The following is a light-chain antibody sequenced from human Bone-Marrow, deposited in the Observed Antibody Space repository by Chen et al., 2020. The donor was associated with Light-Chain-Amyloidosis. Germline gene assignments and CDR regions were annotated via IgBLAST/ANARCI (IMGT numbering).Light chain of an antibody. J-gene: IGLJ3*02. V-gene: IGLV3-21*02. Sequence: SYVLTQPSSVSVAPGQTATIACGGNNIGSTSVHWYQQTPGQAPLLVVYDDSDRPSGIPERLSGSSSGNTATLPISRVEAGDEADYYCHVWERRSVRPVFGGGTKLTVL. CDR3: HVWERRSVRPV. CDR1: NIGSTS. CDR2: DDS.